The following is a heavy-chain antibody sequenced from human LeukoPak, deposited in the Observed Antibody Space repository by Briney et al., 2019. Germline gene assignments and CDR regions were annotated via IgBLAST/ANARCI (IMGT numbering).Heavy chain of an antibody. D-gene: IGHD1-1*01. Sequence: PSETLSLTCTVSGGSISSYYWSWIRQPPGKGLEWIGSIYYSGITYYNPSLTSRVTISVDTSKNQFSLKLSSVTAADTAVYYCARRGGGMTWGQGTLVTVSS. CDR3: ARRGGGMT. CDR1: GGSISSYY. CDR2: IYYSGIT. J-gene: IGHJ5*02. V-gene: IGHV4-39*01.